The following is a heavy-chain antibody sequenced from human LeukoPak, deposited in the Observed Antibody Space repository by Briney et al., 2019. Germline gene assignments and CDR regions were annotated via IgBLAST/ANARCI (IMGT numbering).Heavy chain of an antibody. CDR2: ISYDGSNK. CDR1: GFTFSSYA. Sequence: GGSLRLSCAASGFTFSSYAMHWVRQAPGKGLEWVAVISYDGSNKYYADSVEGRFTISRDSSKYTLYLQMNRLRADDTAVYYCAKAEGATLYYYGVDVWGQGTTVTVSS. CDR3: AKAEGATLYYYGVDV. J-gene: IGHJ6*02. V-gene: IGHV3-30-3*01.